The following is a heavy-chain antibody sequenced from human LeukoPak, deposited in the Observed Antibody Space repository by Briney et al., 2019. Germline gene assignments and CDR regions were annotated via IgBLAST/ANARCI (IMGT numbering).Heavy chain of an antibody. J-gene: IGHJ6*03. D-gene: IGHD2-15*01. V-gene: IGHV1-2*02. CDR2: INPNSGGT. CDR1: GYTFTGYY. CDR3: ARGYYDSSGGSCYSYYMDV. Sequence: ASVKVSCKASGYTFTGYYMHWVRQAPGQGLEWMGWINPNSGGTNYAQKFQGRVTMTRDTSISTAYMELSRLRSDDTAVYYCARGYYDSSGGSCYSYYMDVWGEGTTVTISS.